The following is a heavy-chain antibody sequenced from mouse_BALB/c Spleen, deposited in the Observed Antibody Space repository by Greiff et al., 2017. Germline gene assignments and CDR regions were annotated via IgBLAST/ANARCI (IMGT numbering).Heavy chain of an antibody. CDR2: IRLKSNNYAT. J-gene: IGHJ3*01. V-gene: IGHV6-6*02. CDR1: GFTFSNYW. Sequence: EVKLMESGGGLVQPGGSMKLSCVASGFTFSNYWMNWVRQSPEKGLEWVAEIRLKSNNYATHYAESVKGRFTISRDDSKSSVYLQMNNLRAEDTGIYYGTRPSDDGYPWFAYWGQGTLVTVSA. CDR3: TRPSDDGYPWFAY. D-gene: IGHD2-3*01.